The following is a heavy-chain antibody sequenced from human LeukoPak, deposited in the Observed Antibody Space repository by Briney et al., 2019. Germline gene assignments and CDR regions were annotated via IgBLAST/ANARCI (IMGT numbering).Heavy chain of an antibody. CDR2: IYYSGST. Sequence: SETLSLTCTVSGGSISNGGYYWSWIRQHPGKGLEWIGYIYYSGSTYYNPSLKSRVNIPVDTSKNQFSLKLNSVTAADTAVYYCARAPTYSGSHYWGQGTLVTVSS. J-gene: IGHJ4*02. D-gene: IGHD1-26*01. V-gene: IGHV4-31*03. CDR3: ARAPTYSGSHY. CDR1: GGSISNGGYY.